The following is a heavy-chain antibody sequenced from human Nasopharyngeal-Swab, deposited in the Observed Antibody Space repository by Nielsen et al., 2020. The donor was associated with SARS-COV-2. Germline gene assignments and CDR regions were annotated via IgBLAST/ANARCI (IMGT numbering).Heavy chain of an antibody. V-gene: IGHV1-2*02. Sequence: ASVKVTCKGYGYTFINFHVNWVRQAPGQGLEWIGWINSYTGDTKYAETFQGRVTMTRDTSVNTAYMELRSLRSDDTAVYYCAAVGGRGLFGPWGQGTLVTVSS. J-gene: IGHJ5*02. D-gene: IGHD1-26*01. CDR2: INSYTGDT. CDR3: AAVGGRGLFGP. CDR1: GYTFINFH.